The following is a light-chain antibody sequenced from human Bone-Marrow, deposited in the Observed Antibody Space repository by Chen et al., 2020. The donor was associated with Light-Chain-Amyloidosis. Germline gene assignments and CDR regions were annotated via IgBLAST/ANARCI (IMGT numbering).Light chain of an antibody. CDR3: SSYTITNTLV. Sequence: QSALTHPASLAGSPRHSLTISGTGTSSDVGGDNHVSWYQQHPDKAPKLMIYEVTNRPSWVPDRFSGSKSDNTASLTISGLQTEDEADYFCSSYTITNTLVFGSGTRVTVL. CDR2: EVT. J-gene: IGLJ1*01. V-gene: IGLV2-14*01. CDR1: SSDVGGDNH.